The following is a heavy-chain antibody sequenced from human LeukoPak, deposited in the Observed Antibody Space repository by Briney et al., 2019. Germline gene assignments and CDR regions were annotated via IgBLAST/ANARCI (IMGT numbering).Heavy chain of an antibody. J-gene: IGHJ6*03. Sequence: ASVKVSCTASGYTFTSYGISWVRQAPGQGLEWIGWISAYNGNTNYAQKLQRRVTMITDTSTSTGYMELRSLRSDDTAVYYCARGCTDYYDSSGYYLYYYYYMDVWGKGTTVTVSS. V-gene: IGHV1-18*01. CDR3: ARGCTDYYDSSGYYLYYYYYMDV. D-gene: IGHD3-22*01. CDR1: GYTFTSYG. CDR2: ISAYNGNT.